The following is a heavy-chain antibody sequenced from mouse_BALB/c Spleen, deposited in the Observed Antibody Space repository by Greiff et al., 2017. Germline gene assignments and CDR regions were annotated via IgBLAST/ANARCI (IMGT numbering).Heavy chain of an antibody. Sequence: VQLVESGAGLVKPGASLKLSCAASGFTFSDYYMHWVRQTPEKGLEWVATISDGGSYTYYTDSVKGRSTISRDNAKNTLYMQISSLTSEDAAVYYCARGGLLDYWGQGTTLTVSS. D-gene: IGHD3-1*01. V-gene: IGHV5-4*02. CDR3: ARGGLLDY. J-gene: IGHJ2*01. CDR2: ISDGGSYT. CDR1: GFTFSDYY.